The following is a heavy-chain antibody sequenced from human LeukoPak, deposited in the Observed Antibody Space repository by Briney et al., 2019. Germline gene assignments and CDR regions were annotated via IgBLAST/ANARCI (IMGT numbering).Heavy chain of an antibody. CDR2: INPNSGGT. CDR1: GYTFTGYY. Sequence: ASVKVSCKASGYTFTGYYMHWMRQAPGQGLEWMGWINPNSGGTNYAQKFQGRVTMTRDTSISTAYMELSRLRSDDTAVYYCARVGGWHDAFDIWGQGTMVTVSS. D-gene: IGHD6-19*01. J-gene: IGHJ3*02. V-gene: IGHV1-2*02. CDR3: ARVGGWHDAFDI.